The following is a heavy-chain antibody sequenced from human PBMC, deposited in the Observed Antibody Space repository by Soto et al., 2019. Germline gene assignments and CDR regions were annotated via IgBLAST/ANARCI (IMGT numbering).Heavy chain of an antibody. CDR1: GYSFASYW. J-gene: IGHJ4*02. CDR2: MDPSDSQT. D-gene: IGHD3-22*01. CDR3: ARQIYDSDTGPNFQYYFDS. V-gene: IGHV5-10-1*01. Sequence: GESLKISCQGSGYSFASYWSTWGRQKPVKGLELMGPMDPSDSQTYYSPSFRGHVTISVTKSITTVFLQWSSLRASDTAMYYCARQIYDSDTGPNFQYYFDSWGQGTPVTVSS.